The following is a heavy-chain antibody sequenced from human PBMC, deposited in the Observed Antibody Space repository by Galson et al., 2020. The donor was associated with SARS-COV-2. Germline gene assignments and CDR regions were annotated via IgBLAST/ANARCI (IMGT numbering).Heavy chain of an antibody. J-gene: IGHJ4*02. Sequence: GGSLRLSCAASGFTFSSYGMHWVRQAPGKGLEWVAVISYDGSNKYYADSVKGRFTISRDNSKNTLYLQMNSLRAEDTAVYYCAKDDRVVAAYYWGQGTLVTVSS. V-gene: IGHV3-30*18. CDR2: ISYDGSNK. CDR1: GFTFSSYG. CDR3: AKDDRVVAAYY. D-gene: IGHD2-15*01.